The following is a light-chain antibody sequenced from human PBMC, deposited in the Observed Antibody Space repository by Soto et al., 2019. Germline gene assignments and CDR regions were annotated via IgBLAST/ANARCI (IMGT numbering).Light chain of an antibody. CDR3: QSYDSSLSGPYV. Sequence: QSALTQPPSVSGAPGQRVTLPCTGSSSNIGAGYDVHWYQQLPGTAPKLLIYGNNNRPSGVPDRFSGSKSGTSASLAITGLQAEDEADYYCQSYDSSLSGPYVFGTGTKVTVL. CDR1: SSNIGAGYD. J-gene: IGLJ1*01. V-gene: IGLV1-40*01. CDR2: GNN.